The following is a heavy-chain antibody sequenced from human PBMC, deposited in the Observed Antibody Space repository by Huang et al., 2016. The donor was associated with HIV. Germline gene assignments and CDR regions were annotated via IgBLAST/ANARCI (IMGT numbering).Heavy chain of an antibody. J-gene: IGHJ6*03. Sequence: QVQLVESGGGVVQPGGSRRLSCVASGFIFDNLGMNWVRQAPGKGLEWVGVMRADGSNEYNGGSVKGRFSIARDNFENMVYLQMNSLGDGDTAIYDCARAVDGFNAKGFYMDVWGKGTAVIVSS. CDR3: ARAVDGFNAKGFYMDV. V-gene: IGHV3-30*02. CDR1: GFIFDNLG. D-gene: IGHD5-12*01. CDR2: MRADGSNE.